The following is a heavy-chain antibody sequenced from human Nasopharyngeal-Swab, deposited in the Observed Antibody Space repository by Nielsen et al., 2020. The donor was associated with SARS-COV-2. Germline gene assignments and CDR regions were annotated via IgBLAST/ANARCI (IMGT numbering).Heavy chain of an antibody. CDR2: ITWDSVTR. D-gene: IGHD2-21*02. V-gene: IGHV3-9*01. Sequence: GGSLRLSCAGSGFTFDDYAMHWVRQAPGKGLEWVAGITWDSVTRAYADSVMGRFTISRDNAKNSLYLQMDALRPEDTALYYCAKGSGSCGGDCDSPFDYWGQGTLVTVSS. J-gene: IGHJ4*02. CDR3: AKGSGSCGGDCDSPFDY. CDR1: GFTFDDYA.